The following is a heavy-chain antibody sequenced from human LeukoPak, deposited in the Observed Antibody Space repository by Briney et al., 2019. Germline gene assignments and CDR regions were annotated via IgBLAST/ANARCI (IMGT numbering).Heavy chain of an antibody. CDR3: ARDLSGSYWDYFDY. V-gene: IGHV1-2*02. CDR2: INPNSGGT. CDR1: GYTFTGYY. Sequence: ASVKVSCKASGYTFTGYYMHWVRQAPGQGLEWMGWINPNSGGTNYAQKFQGRVTITRDTSISTAYMEMSSLRSDDTAVYYCARDLSGSYWDYFDYWGQGTLVTVSS. D-gene: IGHD1-26*01. J-gene: IGHJ4*02.